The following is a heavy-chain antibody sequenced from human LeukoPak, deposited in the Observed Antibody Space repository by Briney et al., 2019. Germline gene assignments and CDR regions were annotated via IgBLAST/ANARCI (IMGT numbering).Heavy chain of an antibody. D-gene: IGHD6-6*01. Sequence: PGGSLRLSCAASGFTFSSYGMHWVRQAPGKGLEWVAFIRHDGSNKNYADSVKGRFTISRDNSKNTLYLQMNSLRAEDTAVYYCAKDRAPYSSSSDYFQHWGQGTLVTVSS. CDR2: IRHDGSNK. CDR1: GFTFSSYG. CDR3: AKDRAPYSSSSDYFQH. V-gene: IGHV3-30*02. J-gene: IGHJ1*01.